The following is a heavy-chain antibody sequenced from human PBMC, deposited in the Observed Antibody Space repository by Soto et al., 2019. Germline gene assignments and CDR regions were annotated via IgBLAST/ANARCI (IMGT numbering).Heavy chain of an antibody. J-gene: IGHJ6*02. Sequence: QVQLVESGGGVVQPGRSLRLSCAASGFTFSSYGMHWVRQAPGKGLEWVAVISYDGSNKYYADSVKGRFTISRDNSKNTLYLQMNSLRAEDTAVYYCAKSDWSGYHPNDYYYYGMDVWGQGTTVTVSS. CDR3: AKSDWSGYHPNDYYYYGMDV. D-gene: IGHD3-3*01. CDR1: GFTFSSYG. CDR2: ISYDGSNK. V-gene: IGHV3-30*18.